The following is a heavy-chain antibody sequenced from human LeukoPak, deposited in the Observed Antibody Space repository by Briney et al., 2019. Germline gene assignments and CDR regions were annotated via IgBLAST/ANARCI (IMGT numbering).Heavy chain of an antibody. CDR1: GFTFSSYG. Sequence: GGSLRLSCAASGFTFSSYGIHWVRQAPGKGLEWVAVISYNGNKKYYADSVKGRFTISRDNSKKTLYLQMNSLRAEDTAVYYCAKELLTSPTAEDAFDIWGQGTMVTVSS. J-gene: IGHJ3*02. V-gene: IGHV3-30*18. CDR3: AKELLTSPTAEDAFDI. CDR2: ISYNGNKK. D-gene: IGHD3-9*01.